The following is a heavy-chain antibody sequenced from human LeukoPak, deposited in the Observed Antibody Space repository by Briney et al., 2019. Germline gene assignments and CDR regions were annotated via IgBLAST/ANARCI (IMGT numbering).Heavy chain of an antibody. D-gene: IGHD3-3*01. CDR2: IYYSGST. V-gene: IGHV4-59*01. Sequence: AETLSLTCTVSGGSISSYYWSWIRQPPGKGLEWIGYIYYSGSTNYNPSLKSRVTISVDTSKNQFSLKLSSVTAADTAVYYCARGYDDSGAFDYWGQGTLVTVSS. CDR1: GGSISSYY. J-gene: IGHJ4*02. CDR3: ARGYDDSGAFDY.